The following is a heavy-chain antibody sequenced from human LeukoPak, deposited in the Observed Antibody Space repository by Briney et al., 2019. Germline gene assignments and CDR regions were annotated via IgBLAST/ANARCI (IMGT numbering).Heavy chain of an antibody. CDR1: GFTFSSYG. D-gene: IGHD2-2*03. CDR2: ISYDGSNK. Sequence: GGSLRLSCAASGFTFSSYGMHWVRQAPGKGLEWVAVISYDGSNKYYADSVKGRFTISRDNSKNTLYLQMNSLRAKDTAVYYCAKADGYCSSTSCQYFDYWGQGTLDTVSS. J-gene: IGHJ4*02. V-gene: IGHV3-30*18. CDR3: AKADGYCSSTSCQYFDY.